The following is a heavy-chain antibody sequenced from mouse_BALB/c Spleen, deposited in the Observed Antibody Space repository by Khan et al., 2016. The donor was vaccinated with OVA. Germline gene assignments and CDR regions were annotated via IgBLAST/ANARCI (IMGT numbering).Heavy chain of an antibody. D-gene: IGHD1-1*01. CDR3: TRLAYYYDSEGFAY. CDR1: GFTFSTYG. Sequence: EVELVESGGDLVKPGGSLKLSCAASGFTFSTYGMSWVRQTPDKRLEWVATVSTGGGYTSYPDSVKGRFTISRDNAKNTLYLQMSGLKSEDTAMFYGTRLAYYYDSEGFAYWGQGTLVTVSA. V-gene: IGHV5-6*01. CDR2: VSTGGGYT. J-gene: IGHJ3*01.